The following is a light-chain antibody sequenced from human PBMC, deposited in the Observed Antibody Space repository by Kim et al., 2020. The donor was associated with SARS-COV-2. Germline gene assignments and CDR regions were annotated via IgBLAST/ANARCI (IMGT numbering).Light chain of an antibody. V-gene: IGLV1-44*01. CDR2: SNN. Sequence: GQTVTISCSGSNSNIGGNTVNWYQQLSGTAPKLLIYSNNQRPSGVPDRFSGSKSGTSASLAISGLQSEDEADYHCAAWDDSLSGVVFGGGTQLTVL. CDR3: AAWDDSLSGVV. CDR1: NSNIGGNT. J-gene: IGLJ2*01.